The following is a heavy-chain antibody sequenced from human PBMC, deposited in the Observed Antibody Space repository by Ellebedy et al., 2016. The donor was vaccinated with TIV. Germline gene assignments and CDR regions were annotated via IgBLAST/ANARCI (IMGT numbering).Heavy chain of an antibody. Sequence: GESLKIPCAASGFTFSSYAMSWVRQAPGKGLEWVSTISNTGSRTYYADAVECRFIISRDNSKKTLYLQMNTLRVEDTAVYFCAKDRTPGDGYWVFDDWGQGTLVTVSS. CDR1: GFTFSSYA. CDR2: ISNTGSRT. J-gene: IGHJ4*02. D-gene: IGHD5-18*01. CDR3: AKDRTPGDGYWVFDD. V-gene: IGHV3-23*01.